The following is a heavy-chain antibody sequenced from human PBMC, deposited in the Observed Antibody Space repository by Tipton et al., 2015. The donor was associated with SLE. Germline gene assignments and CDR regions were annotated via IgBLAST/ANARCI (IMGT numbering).Heavy chain of an antibody. CDR1: GFTFNRHW. CDR2: INSDGIST. CDR3: ARGYSSAVWFDA. D-gene: IGHD4-11*01. J-gene: IGHJ5*02. Sequence: SLRLSCEASGFTFNRHWMHWVRQAPGKGLVWVSRINSDGISTNYADSVKGRVTISRDSFENKVYLYMNNVRAEDTAVYYCARGYSSAVWFDAWGQGTPVTVSS. V-gene: IGHV3-74*01.